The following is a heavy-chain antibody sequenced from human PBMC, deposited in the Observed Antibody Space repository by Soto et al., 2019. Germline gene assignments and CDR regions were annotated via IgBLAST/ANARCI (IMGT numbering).Heavy chain of an antibody. D-gene: IGHD3-16*01. CDR2: IYYSGST. CDR3: ARDHAGGVHAFDI. J-gene: IGHJ3*02. V-gene: IGHV4-59*01. Sequence: SETLSLTCTVSGGSISSYYWSWIRQPPGKGLEWIGYIYYSGSTNYNPSLKSRVTISVDTSKNQFSLKLSSVTAADTAVYYCARDHAGGVHAFDIWGQGTMVTVSS. CDR1: GGSISSYY.